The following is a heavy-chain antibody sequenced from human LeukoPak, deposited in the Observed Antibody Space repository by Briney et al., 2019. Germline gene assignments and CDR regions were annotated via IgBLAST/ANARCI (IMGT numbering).Heavy chain of an antibody. J-gene: IGHJ5*02. Sequence: GESLKISCKGSGYSFTSYWIVWVRQMPGKGLEWMGIIYPGDSDTRYSPSFQGQVTISADKSISTAYLQWSSLKASDTAMYYCARGAYCGGDCYTSPLYNWFDPWGQGTLVTVSS. CDR2: IYPGDSDT. D-gene: IGHD2-21*02. V-gene: IGHV5-51*01. CDR3: ARGAYCGGDCYTSPLYNWFDP. CDR1: GYSFTSYW.